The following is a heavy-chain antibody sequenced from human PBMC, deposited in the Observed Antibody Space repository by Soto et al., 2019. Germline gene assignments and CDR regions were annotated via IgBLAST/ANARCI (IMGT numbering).Heavy chain of an antibody. D-gene: IGHD2-21*01. J-gene: IGHJ6*02. CDR3: ASYSLYGMDV. V-gene: IGHV4-4*07. CDR2: IYTSGST. Sequence: PSETLSLTCTASGCSISSYYWSWIRQPAGKGLEWIGRIYTSGSTNYNPSLKSRLIISIATSKNQFSLKVGSVTAAYTAGYYCASYSLYGMDVWGQGTTVTVSS. CDR1: GCSISSYY.